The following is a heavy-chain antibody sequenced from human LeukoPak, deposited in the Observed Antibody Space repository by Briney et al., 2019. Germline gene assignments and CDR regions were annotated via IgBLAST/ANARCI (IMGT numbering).Heavy chain of an antibody. Sequence: GGSLRLSCAASGFTFSSYSMNWVRQAPGKGLEWVSSISSSSSYIYYADSVKGRFTISRDNAKNSLYLQMNSLRAEDTAVYYCARGGQQLXXXDIWGQGTMVTVSS. D-gene: IGHD6-13*01. CDR3: ARGGQQLXXXDI. CDR2: ISSSSSYI. CDR1: GFTFSSYS. V-gene: IGHV3-21*01. J-gene: IGHJ3*02.